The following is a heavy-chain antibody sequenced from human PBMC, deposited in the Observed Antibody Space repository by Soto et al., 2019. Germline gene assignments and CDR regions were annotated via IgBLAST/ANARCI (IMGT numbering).Heavy chain of an antibody. Sequence: PGGSLRLSCAASGFTFSSYGMHWVRQAPGKGLEWVAVIWYDGSNKYYADSVKGRFTISRDNSKNTLYLQMNSLRAEDTAVYYCARTKMREWLLSPPSDYYYMDVWGKGTTVTVSS. CDR3: ARTKMREWLLSPPSDYYYMDV. V-gene: IGHV3-33*01. CDR1: GFTFSSYG. J-gene: IGHJ6*03. CDR2: IWYDGSNK. D-gene: IGHD3-3*01.